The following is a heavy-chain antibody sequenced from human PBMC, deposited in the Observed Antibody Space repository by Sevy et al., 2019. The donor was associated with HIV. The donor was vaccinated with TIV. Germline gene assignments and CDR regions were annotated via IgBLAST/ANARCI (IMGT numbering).Heavy chain of an antibody. CDR2: ISGSGGST. J-gene: IGHJ4*02. D-gene: IGHD3-3*01. CDR3: AKARNFWSGYYGYFDY. Sequence: GGYLRLSCAASGFTFSSYAMSWVRQAPGKGLEWVSAISGSGGSTYYADSVKGRFTISRDNSKNTLYLQMNSLRAEDTAVYYSAKARNFWSGYYGYFDYWGQGTLVTVSS. CDR1: GFTFSSYA. V-gene: IGHV3-23*01.